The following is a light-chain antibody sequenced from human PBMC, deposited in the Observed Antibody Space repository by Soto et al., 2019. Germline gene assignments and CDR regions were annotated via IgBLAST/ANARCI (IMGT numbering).Light chain of an antibody. CDR1: QSVLYSSNNKNY. J-gene: IGKJ5*01. V-gene: IGKV4-1*01. Sequence: DIVMTQSPDSLAVSLGERATINCKSSQSVLYSSNNKNYLAWYQQKPGQPPKLLFYWASTRESGVPDRFSGSGSGTDFTPTISSLQAEDVSVYYCQQHYSTPITFGQGTRLEIK. CDR2: WAS. CDR3: QQHYSTPIT.